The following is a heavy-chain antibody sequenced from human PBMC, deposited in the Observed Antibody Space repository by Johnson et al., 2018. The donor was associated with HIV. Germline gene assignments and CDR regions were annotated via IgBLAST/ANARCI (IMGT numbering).Heavy chain of an antibody. CDR2: ISYDGSNK. CDR3: AREFRYSSSPAHYAFDI. V-gene: IGHV3-30*19. D-gene: IGHD6-6*01. CDR1: GFTFSSYG. Sequence: QVQLVESGGGLVQPGGSLRLSCAASGFTFSSYGMHWVRQAPGKGLEWVAVISYDGSNKYYADSVKGRFTISRDNSKNTLDLQMNSRRAEDTAVYYCAREFRYSSSPAHYAFDIWGQGTMVTVSS. J-gene: IGHJ3*02.